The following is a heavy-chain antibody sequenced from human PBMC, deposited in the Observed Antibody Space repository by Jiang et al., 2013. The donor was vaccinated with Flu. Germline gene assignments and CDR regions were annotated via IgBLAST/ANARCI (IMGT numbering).Heavy chain of an antibody. CDR2: TYYRSKWYT. Sequence: QTLSLTCASLGDSVSSTSAAWDWIRQSPSRGLEWLGRTYYRSKWYTDYAVSVKSRITINPDTSKNHFSLQLSSVTPEDTAVYYCTRARVVRTTPSGWFDPWGQGIPVTVSS. CDR3: TRARVVRTTPSGWFDP. V-gene: IGHV6-1*01. CDR1: GDSVSSTSAA. D-gene: IGHD1-26*01. J-gene: IGHJ5*02.